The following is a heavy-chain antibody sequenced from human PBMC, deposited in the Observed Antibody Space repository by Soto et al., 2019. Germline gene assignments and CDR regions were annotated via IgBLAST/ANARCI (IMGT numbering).Heavy chain of an antibody. J-gene: IGHJ4*02. D-gene: IGHD2-15*01. CDR1: GFTFSSYS. CDR3: ARAYCRGGSCYSGDLFDY. CDR2: ISSSSTYI. Sequence: GGSLRLSCAASGFTFSSYSMNWVRQAPGKGLEWVSSISSSSTYIYYADSVKGRFTISRDNAKNSLFLQMNSLRAEDTALYYCARAYCRGGSCYSGDLFDYWGQGTLVTVSS. V-gene: IGHV3-21*01.